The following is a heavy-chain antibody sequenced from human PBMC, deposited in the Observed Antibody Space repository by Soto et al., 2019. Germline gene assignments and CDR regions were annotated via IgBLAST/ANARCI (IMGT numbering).Heavy chain of an antibody. CDR3: ARSSGTSYFWFDP. Sequence: QVQLVQSATEVKKPGASVKVSCKSSGYAFSTYGISWVRQAPGQGLEWMAWISAYNGDSNYAQHLQDRVTLTTDTSTSTAYMELRSLRSDDTAVYFCARSSGTSYFWFDPWGQGTLVIVSP. CDR2: ISAYNGDS. CDR1: GYAFSTYG. J-gene: IGHJ5*02. D-gene: IGHD1-26*01. V-gene: IGHV1-18*01.